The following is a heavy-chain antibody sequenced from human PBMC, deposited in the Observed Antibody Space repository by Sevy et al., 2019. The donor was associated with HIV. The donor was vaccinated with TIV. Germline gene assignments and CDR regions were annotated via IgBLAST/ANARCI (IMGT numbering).Heavy chain of an antibody. CDR2: INPNSGGT. Sequence: ASVKVSCKASGYTFTGYYMHWVRQAPGQGLEWMGWINPNSGGTNYAQKFQGRVTMTRDMSISTAYMELSRLRSDDTAVYYCASPTYYYDSSGYWGFGYWGQGTLVTVSS. CDR1: GYTFTGYY. V-gene: IGHV1-2*02. J-gene: IGHJ4*02. D-gene: IGHD3-22*01. CDR3: ASPTYYYDSSGYWGFGY.